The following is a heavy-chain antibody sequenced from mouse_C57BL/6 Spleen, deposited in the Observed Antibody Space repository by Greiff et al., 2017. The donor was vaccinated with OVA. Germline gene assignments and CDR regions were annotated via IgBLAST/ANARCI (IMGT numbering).Heavy chain of an antibody. V-gene: IGHV2-2*01. CDR2: IWRGGST. CDR3: ARDGGSSPMDY. Sequence: VQRVESGPGLVQPSQSLSITCTVSGFSLTSYGVHWVRQSPGKGLEWLGVIWRGGSTDYNAAFISRLSISKDNSKSQVFFKMNSLQADDTAIYYCARDGGSSPMDYWGQGTSVTVSS. CDR1: GFSLTSYG. J-gene: IGHJ4*01. D-gene: IGHD1-1*01.